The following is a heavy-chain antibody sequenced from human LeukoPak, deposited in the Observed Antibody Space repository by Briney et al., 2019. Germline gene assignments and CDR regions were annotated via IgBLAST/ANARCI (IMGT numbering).Heavy chain of an antibody. CDR3: AKGGRGSWAGNTGD. Sequence: PGGSLRLSCAASGFTFSSYAMSWVRQAPGKGLEWVSAISGSGGSTYYADSVKGRFSVSRDNSKNTLYLQMNSLRVEDTAVYYCAKGGRGSWAGNTGDWGQGTLVSVSS. D-gene: IGHD3-10*01. V-gene: IGHV3-23*01. CDR2: ISGSGGST. CDR1: GFTFSSYA. J-gene: IGHJ4*02.